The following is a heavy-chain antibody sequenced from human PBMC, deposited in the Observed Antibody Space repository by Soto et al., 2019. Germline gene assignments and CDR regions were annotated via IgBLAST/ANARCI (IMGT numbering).Heavy chain of an antibody. J-gene: IGHJ6*02. CDR2: IIPIFGTA. CDR1: GGTFSSYA. V-gene: IGHV1-69*13. D-gene: IGHD6-19*01. CDR3: ARDIRLTDSSGSSYYYYGMDV. Sequence: SVKVSCKASGGTFSSYAISWVRQAPGQGLEWMGGIIPIFGTANYAQKFQGRVTITADESTSTAYMELSSLRSEDTAVYYCARDIRLTDSSGSSYYYYGMDVWGQGTTVTVSS.